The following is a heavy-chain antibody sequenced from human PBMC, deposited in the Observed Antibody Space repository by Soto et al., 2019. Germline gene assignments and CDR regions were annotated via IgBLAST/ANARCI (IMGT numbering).Heavy chain of an antibody. CDR1: GGIXXTYA. CDR2: IIPIFGTP. CDR3: ARDRDDYGSGNYYNRIDF. D-gene: IGHD3-10*01. J-gene: IGHJ4*02. V-gene: IGHV1-69*01. Sequence: QVQLVQSGAEVXXPGSSVKVSXXXXGGIXXTYAISWLRRAPGQGLEWMGGIIPIFGTPNYAQRFQGRVTITADESTSTAYMELSRLRSEDTAVYYCARDRDDYGSGNYYNRIDFWGQGTLVTVSS.